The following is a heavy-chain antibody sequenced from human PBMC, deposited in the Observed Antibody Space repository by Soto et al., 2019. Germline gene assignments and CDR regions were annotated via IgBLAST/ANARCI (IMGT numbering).Heavy chain of an antibody. CDR2: IRSKANSYAT. Sequence: PGGSLRLSCAASGFTFSGSAMHWVRQASGKGLEWVGRIRSKANSYATAYAASVKGRFTISRDNAKNTLYLQMNSLRAEDTAVYYCATRPFYDSSGYRSDYWGQGTLVTVAS. V-gene: IGHV3-73*01. CDR3: ATRPFYDSSGYRSDY. J-gene: IGHJ4*02. D-gene: IGHD3-22*01. CDR1: GFTFSGSA.